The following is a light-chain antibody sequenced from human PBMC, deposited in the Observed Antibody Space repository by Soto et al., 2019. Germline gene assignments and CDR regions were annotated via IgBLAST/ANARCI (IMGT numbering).Light chain of an antibody. Sequence: EIVLTQSPATLSLSPGESATLSCRASQSVSSYLVWYQQKPGQDPRLLIYDASISATGDPPRFSGSGSGTDFSLTISSLEPEDFAIDYCQDRSNWPIVFGPGTRLDIK. V-gene: IGKV3-11*01. CDR1: QSVSSY. CDR3: QDRSNWPIV. CDR2: DAS. J-gene: IGKJ5*01.